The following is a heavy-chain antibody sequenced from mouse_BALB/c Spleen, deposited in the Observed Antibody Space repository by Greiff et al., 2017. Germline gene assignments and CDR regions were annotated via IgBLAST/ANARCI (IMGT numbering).Heavy chain of an antibody. CDR3: AGGCGGYYWFAD. Sequence: VQLQQSGAELVKPGASVKLSCTASGFNINDTYMHWVKQRPDQGLEWIGRIDPANGNTKYDPKFQGKATITADTSSNTAYLQRSSLTSKDTAVYDCAGGCGGYYWFADWGEGTMVTVSA. CDR2: IDPANGNT. V-gene: IGHV14-3*02. D-gene: IGHD2-3*01. CDR1: GFNINDTY. J-gene: IGHJ3*01.